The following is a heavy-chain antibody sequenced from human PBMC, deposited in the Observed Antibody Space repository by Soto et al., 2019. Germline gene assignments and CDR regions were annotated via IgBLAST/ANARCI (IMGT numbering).Heavy chain of an antibody. D-gene: IGHD2-21*02. CDR1: GFTFSSYA. CDR2: ISYDGSNK. V-gene: IGHV3-30-3*01. CDR3: AREGYCGGDCYAFDY. Sequence: PGGSLRLSCAASGFTFSSYAMPWVRQAPGKGLEWVAVISYDGSNKYYADSVKGRFTISRDNSKNTLYLQMNSLRAEDTAVYYCAREGYCGGDCYAFDYWGQGTLVTVSS. J-gene: IGHJ4*02.